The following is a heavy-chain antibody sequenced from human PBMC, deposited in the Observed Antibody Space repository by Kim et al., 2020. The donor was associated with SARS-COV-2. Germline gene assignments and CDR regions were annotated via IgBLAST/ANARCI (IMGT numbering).Heavy chain of an antibody. CDR2: ISSSSSYI. D-gene: IGHD6-19*01. Sequence: GGSLRLSCAASGFTFSSYSMNWVRQAPGKGLEWVSSISSSSSYIYYADSVKGRFTISRDNAKNSLYLQMNSLRAEDTAVYYCARDRGGEQWLVPDDYWGQGTLVTVSS. CDR1: GFTFSSYS. CDR3: ARDRGGEQWLVPDDY. V-gene: IGHV3-21*01. J-gene: IGHJ4*01.